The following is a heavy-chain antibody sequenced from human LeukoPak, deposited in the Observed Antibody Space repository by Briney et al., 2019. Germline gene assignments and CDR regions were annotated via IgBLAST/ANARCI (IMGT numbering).Heavy chain of an antibody. D-gene: IGHD6-13*01. V-gene: IGHV3-21*04. CDR2: ISSSSSYI. CDR1: GVSFSGYY. CDR3: AKNDLPGYSSSWSNFDY. Sequence: ETLSLTCAVYGVSFSGYYWSWIRQPPGKGLEWVSSISSSSSYIYYADSVKGRFTISRDNSKNTLYLQMNSLRAEDTAVYYCAKNDLPGYSSSWSNFDYWGQGTLVTVSS. J-gene: IGHJ4*02.